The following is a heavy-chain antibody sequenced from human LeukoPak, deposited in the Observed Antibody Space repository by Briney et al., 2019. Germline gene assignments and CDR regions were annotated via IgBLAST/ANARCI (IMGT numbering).Heavy chain of an antibody. CDR1: GFSFSSYE. Sequence: GGSLRLSCAASGFSFSSYEMNWVRQAPGKGLEWVSYISTSGSTKHYADSVKGRVTISRDNSKNSLYLQMNSLRVEDTAVYYCAREGREDAFDIWGQGTMVTVSS. J-gene: IGHJ3*02. V-gene: IGHV3-48*03. CDR3: AREGREDAFDI. CDR2: ISTSGSTK.